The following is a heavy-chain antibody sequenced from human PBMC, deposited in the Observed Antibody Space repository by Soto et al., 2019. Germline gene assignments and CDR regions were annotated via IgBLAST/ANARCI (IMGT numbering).Heavy chain of an antibody. CDR2: SSSSSSYV. D-gene: IGHD2-15*01. CDR3: ARDEILGYCSGGSCFEPRNWFYP. J-gene: IGHJ5*02. CDR1: GFTFSSYS. Sequence: EVQLVESGGGLVKPGGSLRLSCAASGFTFSSYSMNWVCQAPGKGLEWVSSSSSSSSYVYYADSVKGRFTISRDNAKNSLYLQMNSLRAEDTAVYYCARDEILGYCSGGSCFEPRNWFYPWGQGTLVTGS. V-gene: IGHV3-21*01.